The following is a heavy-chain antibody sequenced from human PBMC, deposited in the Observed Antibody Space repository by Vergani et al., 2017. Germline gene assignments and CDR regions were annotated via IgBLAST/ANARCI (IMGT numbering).Heavy chain of an antibody. Sequence: QLQLQESGPGLVKPSATLSLTCSVSGASIRSSNYYCGWIRQPPGKRLEWIASIYYSGSTYSNPALKSRVTISVDTSKNQFSLKLSSVTAAYTAVYFCARHATVEWLVKLGWIDPWGQGILVTVAS. V-gene: IGHV4-39*01. J-gene: IGHJ5*02. CDR3: ARHATVEWLVKLGWIDP. D-gene: IGHD6-19*01. CDR1: GASIRSSNYY. CDR2: IYYSGST.